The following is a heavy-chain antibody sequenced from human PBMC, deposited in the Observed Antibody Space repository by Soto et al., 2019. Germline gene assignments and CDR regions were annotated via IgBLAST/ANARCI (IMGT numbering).Heavy chain of an antibody. D-gene: IGHD6-6*01. CDR1: GYTFTSYD. CDR2: MNPNSGNT. V-gene: IGHV1-8*01. J-gene: IGHJ3*02. Sequence: ASVKVSCKASGYTFTSYDINWVRQATGQGLEWMGWMNPNSGNTGYAQKFQGRVTMTRNTSIGTAYMELSSLRSEDTAVYYCARGSSIAARPPVTGAFDIWGQGTMVTV. CDR3: ARGSSIAARPPVTGAFDI.